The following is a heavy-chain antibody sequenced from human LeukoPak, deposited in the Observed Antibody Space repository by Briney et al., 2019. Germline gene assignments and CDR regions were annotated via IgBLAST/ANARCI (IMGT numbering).Heavy chain of an antibody. CDR3: ARGGGRSYSDAFDI. D-gene: IGHD2-15*01. V-gene: IGHV3-48*02. J-gene: IGHJ3*02. CDR2: ISGTSTAI. CDR1: GFTLSSSN. Sequence: GGSLRLSWAASGFTLSSSNMHWVRQAPGKGREWVSFISGTSTAIYYPDSVKGRFTISRDIARKSLYLQMNSLRDEDTAVYYCARGGGRSYSDAFDIWGQGTVVTVSS.